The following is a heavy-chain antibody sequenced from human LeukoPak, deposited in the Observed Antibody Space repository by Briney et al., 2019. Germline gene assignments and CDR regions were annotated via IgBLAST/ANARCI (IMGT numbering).Heavy chain of an antibody. Sequence: GASVKVSCKASGYTXTSYGISWVRQAPGQGLEWMGWISAYNGNTNYAQKLQGRVTMTTDTSTSTAYMELRSLRSDDTAVYYCARDTKITGTSLPYNWFDPWGQGTLVTVSS. J-gene: IGHJ5*02. CDR1: GYTXTSYG. D-gene: IGHD1-7*01. CDR3: ARDTKITGTSLPYNWFDP. V-gene: IGHV1-18*01. CDR2: ISAYNGNT.